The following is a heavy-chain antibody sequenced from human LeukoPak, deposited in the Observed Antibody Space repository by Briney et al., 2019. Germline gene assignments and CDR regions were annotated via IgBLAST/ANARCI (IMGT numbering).Heavy chain of an antibody. CDR3: ARDGVGAYSVDH. D-gene: IGHD1-26*01. V-gene: IGHV3-48*02. CDR2: ISTSSRTI. CDR1: GLTFSGYW. Sequence: PGGSLRLSCAASGLTFSGYWMNWVRQAPGKGLEWVSYISTSSRTIYYADSVKGRFTISRDDAKDSLFLQLNSLRDDDTAVYYCARDGVGAYSVDHWGQGTLVTVSS. J-gene: IGHJ4*02.